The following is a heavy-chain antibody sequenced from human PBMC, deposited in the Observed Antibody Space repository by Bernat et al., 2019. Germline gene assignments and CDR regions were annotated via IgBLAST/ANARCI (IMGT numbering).Heavy chain of an antibody. CDR3: YTLNMTWGY. CDR1: GFTFSDAW. Sequence: EVQLVESGGGLIKTGGSLRLSCAASGFTFSDAWMSWVRQAPGKGLEWVGRIKSKADGGTTDYAAPVKGRFTISRDDSENTLYLQMNSLKTDDTAVYYCYTLNMTWGYWGQGTLVTVS. D-gene: IGHD3-16*01. V-gene: IGHV3-15*01. CDR2: IKSKADGGTT. J-gene: IGHJ4*02.